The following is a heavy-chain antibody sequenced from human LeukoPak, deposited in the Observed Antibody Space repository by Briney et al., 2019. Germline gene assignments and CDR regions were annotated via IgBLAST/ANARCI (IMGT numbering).Heavy chain of an antibody. CDR1: GFTFSRYE. V-gene: IGHV3-48*03. J-gene: IGHJ6*04. CDR3: EELGITMIGGV. Sequence: GGALRLSCAASGFTFSRYEMNWVRQAPGKGLEWVSYISSSGSTIYYADSVKGRFTISRDNAKNSLYLQMNSLRAEDTAVYYCEELGITMIGGVWGKGTTVTISS. CDR2: ISSSGSTI. D-gene: IGHD3-10*02.